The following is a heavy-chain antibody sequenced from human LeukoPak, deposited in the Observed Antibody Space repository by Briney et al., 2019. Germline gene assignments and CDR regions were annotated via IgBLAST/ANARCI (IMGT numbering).Heavy chain of an antibody. V-gene: IGHV4-59*01. J-gene: IGHJ4*02. CDR2: IYYSGST. CDR1: GGSFNNYY. D-gene: IGHD4-17*01. Sequence: SETLSLTCTVSGGSFNNYYWSWIRQTPGKGLEWIGYIYYSGSTNYNPSLKSRVTISLDTSKNQFSLKLSSVTAADTAVYYCARVHYGDFQRDYWGREPWSPSPQ. CDR3: ARVHYGDFQRDY.